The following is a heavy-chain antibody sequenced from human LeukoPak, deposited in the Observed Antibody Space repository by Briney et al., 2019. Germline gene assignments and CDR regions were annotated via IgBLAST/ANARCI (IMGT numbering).Heavy chain of an antibody. CDR2: ISAYNSAYNGNT. D-gene: IGHD6-25*01. Sequence: GASVKVSCKASGYTFINYGITWVRQAPGQGLEWMGWISAYNSAYNGNTHYAQKLQGRVTMTTDTSTNTGYMELRSLRSDDTAIYYCARFSIPANWFDPWGQGTLVTVSS. CDR1: GYTFINYG. V-gene: IGHV1-18*01. J-gene: IGHJ5*02. CDR3: ARFSIPANWFDP.